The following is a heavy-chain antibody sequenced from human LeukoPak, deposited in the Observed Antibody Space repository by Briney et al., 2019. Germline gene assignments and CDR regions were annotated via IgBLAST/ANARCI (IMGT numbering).Heavy chain of an antibody. CDR1: GFVVSNTY. J-gene: IGHJ4*02. D-gene: IGHD2-8*02. V-gene: IGHV3-53*01. CDR3: ARGVLGLIPIDY. CDR2: MYSDSNI. Sequence: GGSLRLSCAASGFVVSNTYLAWVRKAPGEGLEWVSFMYSDSNIYYADSVKGRFTISRDNSKNAFYLQMSSLRVEDTATYYCARGVLGLIPIDYWGQGTLVTVSS.